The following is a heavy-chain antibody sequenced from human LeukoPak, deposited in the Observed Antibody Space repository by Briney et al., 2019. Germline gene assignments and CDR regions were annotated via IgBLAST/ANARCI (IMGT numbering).Heavy chain of an antibody. CDR2: IWYDGSNK. Sequence: GRSLRLSCSASGFTFSSYGMHWVRQAPGKGLEWVAVIWYDGSNKYYADSVKGRFTISSDNSKNTLYLQMNSLRAEDTAVYYCARVHMPYQQMFGWFDPWGEGTLVTVSS. CDR3: ARVHMPYQQMFGWFDP. V-gene: IGHV3-33*01. CDR1: GFTFSSYG. J-gene: IGHJ5*02. D-gene: IGHD3-10*02.